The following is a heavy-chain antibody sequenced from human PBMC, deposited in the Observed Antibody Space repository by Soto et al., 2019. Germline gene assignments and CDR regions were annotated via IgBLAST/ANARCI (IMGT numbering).Heavy chain of an antibody. Sequence: EEQVVESGGGLVQPGGSLRLSCGGSRLTFSSYSINWVRQAPGKGLEWLSYISSSSSTIHYADSVRGRFTISRDNAKNSVFLQMNSLRDEVTAVYVCARDLVIGDFLTGYDSFDMWGQGTMVTVSS. D-gene: IGHD3-9*01. CDR2: ISSSSSTI. V-gene: IGHV3-48*02. CDR3: ARDLVIGDFLTGYDSFDM. J-gene: IGHJ3*02. CDR1: RLTFSSYS.